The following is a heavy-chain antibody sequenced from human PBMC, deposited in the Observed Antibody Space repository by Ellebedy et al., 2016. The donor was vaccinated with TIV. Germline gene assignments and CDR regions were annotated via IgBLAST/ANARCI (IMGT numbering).Heavy chain of an antibody. CDR2: ISAHSIST. J-gene: IGHJ4*02. CDR1: GYSFTSYG. V-gene: IGHV1-18*04. Sequence: AASVKVSCKASGYSFTSYGISWVRQAPGQGLEWMGWISAHSISTDYAQKLQGRVTMTTDTSTSTAYMALKSLRFDDTAVYYCARAGTTPYFDSWGQGTLVTVSS. D-gene: IGHD1-1*01. CDR3: ARAGTTPYFDS.